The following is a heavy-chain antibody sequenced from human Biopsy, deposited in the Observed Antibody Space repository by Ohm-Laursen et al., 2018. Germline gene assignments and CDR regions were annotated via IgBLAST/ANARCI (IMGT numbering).Heavy chain of an antibody. CDR1: GYTFTDDQ. J-gene: IGHJ5*02. V-gene: IGHV1-2*06. Sequence: ASVKVSCKATGYTFTDDQIHWVREAPGQGLEWMGPVNPKKGDTRYAQNFQGRVTMTSDVSVATAYMELTGLTSDDTAVYFCSREQHYYSAWGQGTLVTVSS. CDR3: SREQHYYSA. D-gene: IGHD2-21*02. CDR2: VNPKKGDT.